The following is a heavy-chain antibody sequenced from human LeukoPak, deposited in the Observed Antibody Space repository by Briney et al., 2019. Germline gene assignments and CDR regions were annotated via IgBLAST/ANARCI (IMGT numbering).Heavy chain of an antibody. Sequence: SETLSLTCTVSGGSISSSSYYWGGGRQRPGRGGEGVVSIYYCGSTYYNPSLKTRVTISVDTSKNQFSLKLSSVTAADTAVYYCARDIAAAGTADYWGQGTLVTVSS. CDR3: ARDIAAAGTADY. D-gene: IGHD6-13*01. CDR2: IYYCGST. J-gene: IGHJ4*02. V-gene: IGHV4-39*07. CDR1: GGSISSSSYY.